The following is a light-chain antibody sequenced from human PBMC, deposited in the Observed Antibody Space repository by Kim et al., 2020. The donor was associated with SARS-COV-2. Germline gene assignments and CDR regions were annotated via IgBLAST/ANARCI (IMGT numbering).Light chain of an antibody. V-gene: IGLV1-51*01. J-gene: IGLJ2*01. CDR3: GTWDSSLSTVV. CDR2: DNT. CDR1: RSNSGNNY. Sequence: VANAVCGSRSNSGNNYVSWYQQLPGKAPNLVIYDNTERPSGIPDRFSGSKSGTSATLGITGLHTGDEADYYCGTWDSSLSTVVFGGGTQLTVL.